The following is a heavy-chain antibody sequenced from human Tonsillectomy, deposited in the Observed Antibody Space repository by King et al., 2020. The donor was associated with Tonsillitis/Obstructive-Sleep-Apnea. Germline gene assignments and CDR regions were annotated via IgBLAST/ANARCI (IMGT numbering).Heavy chain of an antibody. V-gene: IGHV5-51*01. Sequence: VQLVESGAEVKKPGESLKISCKVSGYTFTSYWIGWVRQMPGKGLEWMGIIYPGDSDTRYSPSFQGQVTISADKSMSTAYLQWSSLKASDTAMYYCARHGLATTGGWYFQHWGQGTLVTVSS. CDR1: GYTFTSYW. CDR2: IYPGDSDT. CDR3: ARHGLATTGGWYFQH. J-gene: IGHJ1*01. D-gene: IGHD6-13*01.